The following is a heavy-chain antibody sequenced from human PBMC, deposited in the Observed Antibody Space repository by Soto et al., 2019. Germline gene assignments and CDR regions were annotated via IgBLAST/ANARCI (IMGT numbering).Heavy chain of an antibody. D-gene: IGHD3-9*01. CDR2: ISCYNGKT. V-gene: IGHV1-18*01. CDR3: AREGTYYDVLTGLRYYYYMDV. J-gene: IGHJ6*03. Sequence: GVSVKVSCKASGYTFTSYGINWVRQATGQGLERVGWISCYNGKTRYAQKLQGRVTMTTDTSTSTAYMELRSLTSDDTAVYYCAREGTYYDVLTGLRYYYYMDVWDIGTTVTVSS. CDR1: GYTFTSYG.